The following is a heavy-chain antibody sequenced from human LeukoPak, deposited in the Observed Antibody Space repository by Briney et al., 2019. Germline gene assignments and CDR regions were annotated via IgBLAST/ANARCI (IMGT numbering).Heavy chain of an antibody. Sequence: SDTLSLTCTVSGGSISSYYWSWIRQPPEKGLEWIGYIYYSGSTNYNPSLKSRVTISVDTSKNQFSLKLSSVTAADTAVYYCARLQTHRGHYQYSSSWYYFDYWGQGTLVTVSS. CDR2: IYYSGST. CDR1: GGSISSYY. CDR3: ARLQTHRGHYQYSSSWYYFDY. D-gene: IGHD6-13*01. J-gene: IGHJ4*02. V-gene: IGHV4-59*08.